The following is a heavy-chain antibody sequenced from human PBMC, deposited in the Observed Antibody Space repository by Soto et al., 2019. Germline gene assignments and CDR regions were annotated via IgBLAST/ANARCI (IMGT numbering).Heavy chain of an antibody. J-gene: IGHJ5*02. CDR2: ISAYNGNT. D-gene: IGHD1-26*01. V-gene: IGHV1-18*04. Sequence: GTSVKVSCQESGYTFTSYGISWVRQAPGQGLEWMGWISAYNGNTNYAQKLQGRVTMTTDTSTSTAYMELRSLRSDDTAVYYCARDRAYSGSSRPQGWFDPWGQGTLVTVSS. CDR3: ARDRAYSGSSRPQGWFDP. CDR1: GYTFTSYG.